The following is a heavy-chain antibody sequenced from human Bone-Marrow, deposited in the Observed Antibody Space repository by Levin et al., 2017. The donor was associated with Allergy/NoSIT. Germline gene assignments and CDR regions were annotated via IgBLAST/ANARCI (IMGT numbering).Heavy chain of an antibody. CDR3: VRDVTSGWAFDY. CDR1: GFTFSSYW. V-gene: IGHV3-7*01. D-gene: IGHD6-19*01. CDR2: VNKDGSEK. J-gene: IGHJ4*02. Sequence: QPGGSLRLSCLASGFTFSSYWMSWVRQAPGKGLEWVANVNKDGSEKHYVDFVRGRFITARDNAKNSLYLQMNSLRAEDTAVYYCVRDVTSGWAFDYWGQGTLVTVSS.